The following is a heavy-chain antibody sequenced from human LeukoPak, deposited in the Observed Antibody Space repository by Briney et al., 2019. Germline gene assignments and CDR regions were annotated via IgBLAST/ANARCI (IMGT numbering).Heavy chain of an antibody. CDR1: GGSISSSSYY. D-gene: IGHD3-3*01. V-gene: IGHV4-61*01. J-gene: IGHJ4*02. Sequence: KPSETLSLTCTVSGGSISSSSYYWSWIRQPPGKGLEWIGYIYYSGSTNYNPSLKSRVTISVDTSKNQFSLKLSSVTAADTAVYYCARVNDFWSGYYTERGGFDYWGQGTLVTVSS. CDR2: IYYSGST. CDR3: ARVNDFWSGYYTERGGFDY.